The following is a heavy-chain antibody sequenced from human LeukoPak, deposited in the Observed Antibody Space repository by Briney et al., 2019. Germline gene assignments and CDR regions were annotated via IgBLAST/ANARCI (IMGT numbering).Heavy chain of an antibody. CDR1: GGSISSSSYY. CDR3: ARRTLGGSGWTFDY. J-gene: IGHJ4*02. D-gene: IGHD6-19*01. CDR2: VYYSGST. Sequence: SETLSLTCTVSGGSISSSSYYWGWIRQPPGKGLEWIGSVYYSGSTYYNPSLKSRVTISIDTSKNQFSLKLSSVTAADTAVYYCARRTLGGSGWTFDYWGQGTLVTVSS. V-gene: IGHV4-39*01.